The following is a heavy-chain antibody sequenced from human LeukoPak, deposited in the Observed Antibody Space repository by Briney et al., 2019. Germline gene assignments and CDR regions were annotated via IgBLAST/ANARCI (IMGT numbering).Heavy chain of an antibody. V-gene: IGHV4-39*01. D-gene: IGHD3-9*01. CDR2: IYYSGST. Sequence: PSETLSLTCTVSGGSVSSSIYYWGWIRQPPGKGLEWIVSIYYSGSTSYNPSLKTRVTIAVDTSKNQFNLKLTSVTAADTAVYYCASRNDILTGYVFDFWGRGTLVTVSS. J-gene: IGHJ4*02. CDR3: ASRNDILTGYVFDF. CDR1: GGSVSSSIYY.